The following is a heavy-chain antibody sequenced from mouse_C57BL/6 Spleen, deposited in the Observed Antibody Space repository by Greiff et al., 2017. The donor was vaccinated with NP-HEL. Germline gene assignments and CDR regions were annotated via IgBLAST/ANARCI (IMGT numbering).Heavy chain of an antibody. CDR3: TRRPITTVVAPYFDY. D-gene: IGHD1-1*01. CDR1: GYTFTDYE. V-gene: IGHV1-15*01. CDR2: IDPETGGT. Sequence: QVQLKESGAELVRPGASVTLSCKASGYTFTDYEMHWVKQTPVHGLEWIGAIDPETGGTAYNQKFKGKAILTADKSSSTAYMELRSLTSEDSAVYYCTRRPITTVVAPYFDYWGQGTTLTVSS. J-gene: IGHJ2*01.